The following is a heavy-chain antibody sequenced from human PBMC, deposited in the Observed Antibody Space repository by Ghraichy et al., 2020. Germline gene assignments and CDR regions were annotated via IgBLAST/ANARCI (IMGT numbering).Heavy chain of an antibody. J-gene: IGHJ4*02. CDR1: GFTFSSYA. Sequence: LSLTCAASGFTFSSYAMSWVRQAPGKGLEWVSAISGSGGSTYYADSVKGRFTISRDNSKNTLYLQMNSLRAEDTAVYYCAKGFVDTAMVPFDYWGQGTLVTVSS. D-gene: IGHD5-18*01. CDR3: AKGFVDTAMVPFDY. CDR2: ISGSGGST. V-gene: IGHV3-23*01.